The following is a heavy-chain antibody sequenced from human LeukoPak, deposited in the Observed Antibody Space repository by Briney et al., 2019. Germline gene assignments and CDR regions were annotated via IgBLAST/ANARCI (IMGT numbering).Heavy chain of an antibody. CDR2: MNPNSGNT. CDR1: GYTFTSYD. J-gene: IGHJ4*02. D-gene: IGHD6-19*01. V-gene: IGHV1-8*01. Sequence: EASVKVSCKASGYTFTSYDINWVRQATGQGLEWMGWMNPNSGNTGYAQKFQGRVTMTRDTSINTAYMELSSLRYEDTAVYYCARGTPSGWHGAVYWGQGTLVTVSS. CDR3: ARGTPSGWHGAVY.